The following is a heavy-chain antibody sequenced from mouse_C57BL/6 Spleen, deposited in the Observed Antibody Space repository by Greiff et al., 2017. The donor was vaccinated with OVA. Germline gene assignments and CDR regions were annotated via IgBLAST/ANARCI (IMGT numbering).Heavy chain of an antibody. Sequence: QVQLQQPGAELVKPGASVKMSCKASGYTFTSYWITWVKQRPGQGLEWIGDIYPGSGSTNYNEKFKSKATLTVDTSSSTAYMQLSSLTSEDSAVYYGAREGNYCSSMLAYWGQGTLVTVSA. CDR2: IYPGSGST. J-gene: IGHJ3*01. D-gene: IGHD1-1*01. V-gene: IGHV1-55*01. CDR1: GYTFTSYW. CDR3: AREGNYCSSMLAY.